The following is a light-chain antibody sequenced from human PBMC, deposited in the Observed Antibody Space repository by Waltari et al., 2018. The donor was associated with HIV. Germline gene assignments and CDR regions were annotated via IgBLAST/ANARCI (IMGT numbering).Light chain of an antibody. Sequence: QSALTQPPSASGTPGQRVSISCSGSSSNIGRNGGTWYRQIPGAAPTLLIYTTNLRPSGVPDRFSGSKSGTSASLSISGLQSDDEAYYYCASWDDSLNGLIFGVGTKLTVL. CDR2: TTN. J-gene: IGLJ2*01. V-gene: IGLV1-44*01. CDR1: SSNIGRNG. CDR3: ASWDDSLNGLI.